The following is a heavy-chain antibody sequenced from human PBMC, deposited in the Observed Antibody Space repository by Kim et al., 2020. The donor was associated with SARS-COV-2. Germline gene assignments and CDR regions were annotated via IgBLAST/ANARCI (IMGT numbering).Heavy chain of an antibody. CDR3: AKDTIFGVYAYYYYGMDF. CDR2: ISGDGGIT. CDR1: GFTFDDYA. Sequence: GGSLRLSCAASGFTFDDYAMHWVRQAPGKGLEWVSLISGDGGITYYADSVKGRFTISRDNSKNSLYLQMNSLRTEDTALYYCAKDTIFGVYAYYYYGMDFWGQGTTVTVSS. J-gene: IGHJ6*02. V-gene: IGHV3-43*02. D-gene: IGHD3-3*01.